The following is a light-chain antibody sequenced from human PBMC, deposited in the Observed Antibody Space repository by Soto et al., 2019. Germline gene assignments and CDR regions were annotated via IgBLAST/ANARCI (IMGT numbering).Light chain of an antibody. CDR3: QLYGVSSPRIT. Sequence: EVLWTQSPGTLSLSPGEKATLSCRASQTVSASYLAWYQQKPGQAPRLLIYGATNRIIGIPDRFSGSVSGTDFTLTISRLEPEDFAVYYCQLYGVSSPRITFGQGTRLEIK. CDR2: GAT. CDR1: QTVSASY. J-gene: IGKJ5*01. V-gene: IGKV3-20*01.